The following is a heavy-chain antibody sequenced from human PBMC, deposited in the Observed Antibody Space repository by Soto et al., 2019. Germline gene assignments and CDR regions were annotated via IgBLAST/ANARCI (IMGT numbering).Heavy chain of an antibody. CDR3: ARVTMVIRDSDHFGVDV. CDR1: GFPISSPYS. D-gene: IGHD4-17*01. CDR2: ISHTGTT. V-gene: IGHV4-38-2*02. J-gene: IGHJ6*02. Sequence: SETLSLTCLVSGFPISSPYSWGWIRQPPGKGLEWIGSISHTGTTSYSPSLTSRVSISVDTSKNQVSLKLTSVTAADTAVYFCARVTMVIRDSDHFGVDVWGHGTRVTVSS.